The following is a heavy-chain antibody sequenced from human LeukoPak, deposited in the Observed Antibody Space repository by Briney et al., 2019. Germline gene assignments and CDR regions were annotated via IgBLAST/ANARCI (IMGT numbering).Heavy chain of an antibody. V-gene: IGHV3-11*01. CDR3: ARDPDYGDYDFDY. D-gene: IGHD4-17*01. J-gene: IGHJ4*02. CDR1: GFPCRTYV. CDR2: ISSSGNTI. Sequence: GGPLTLFCAPSGFPCRTYVMSWIHQAAARGLAWVSYISSSGNTIYYADAVMSVFTITSDNAKNPLYLQMNSLRAEDRAVYYCARDPDYGDYDFDYWGQGTLVTVSS.